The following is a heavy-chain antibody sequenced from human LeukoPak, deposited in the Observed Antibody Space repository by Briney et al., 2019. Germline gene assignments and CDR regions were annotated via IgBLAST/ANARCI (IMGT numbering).Heavy chain of an antibody. D-gene: IGHD1-1*01. CDR3: ARDRGTWNDDGFDY. Sequence: SETLSLTCTVSGGSISSYYWSWIRQPAGKGLEWIGRIYISGSTNYNPSLKSRVTMSVDSSKNQFSLKLSSVTAADTAVYYCARDRGTWNDDGFDYWGQGTLVTVSS. V-gene: IGHV4-4*07. CDR1: GGSISSYY. CDR2: IYISGST. J-gene: IGHJ4*02.